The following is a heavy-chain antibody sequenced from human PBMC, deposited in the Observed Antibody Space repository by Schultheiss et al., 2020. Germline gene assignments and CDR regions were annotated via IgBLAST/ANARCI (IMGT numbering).Heavy chain of an antibody. CDR2: MNPNSGNT. V-gene: IGHV1-8*01. Sequence: ASVTVSCKASGYTFTSYDINWVRQATGQGLEWMGWMNPNSGNTGYAQKFQERVTITRDMSTSTAYMELSSLRSEDTAVYYCAADLIAGSGSLYWGQGTLVTGSS. CDR3: AADLIAGSGSLY. J-gene: IGHJ4*02. CDR1: GYTFTSYD. D-gene: IGHD6-19*01.